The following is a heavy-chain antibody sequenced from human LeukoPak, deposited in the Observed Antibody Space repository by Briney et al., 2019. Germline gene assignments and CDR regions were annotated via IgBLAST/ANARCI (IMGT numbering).Heavy chain of an antibody. CDR1: GYTFTGYY. V-gene: IGHV1-2*06. CDR3: ARGRHTVVVTADDY. CDR2: INPNSGGT. Sequence: ASVKVSCKASGYTFTGYYMHWVRQAPGQGLEWMGRINPNSGGTNYAQKFQGRVTMTRDTSISTAYMELSRLRSDDTAVYYCARGRHTVVVTADDYWGQGTLVTVSS. J-gene: IGHJ4*02. D-gene: IGHD2-21*02.